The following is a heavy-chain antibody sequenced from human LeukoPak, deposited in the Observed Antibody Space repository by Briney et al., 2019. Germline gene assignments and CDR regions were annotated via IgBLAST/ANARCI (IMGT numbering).Heavy chain of an antibody. CDR2: IIPIFGTA. V-gene: IGHV1-69*05. CDR1: GGTFSSYA. CDR3: ARGGNWNYEIDY. D-gene: IGHD1-7*01. J-gene: IGHJ4*02. Sequence: SVKVSCTASGGTFSSYAISWVRQAPGQGLEWMGGIIPIFGTANYAQKFQGRVTITTDESTSTAYMELSSLRSEDTAVYYCARGGNWNYEIDYWGQGTLVTVSS.